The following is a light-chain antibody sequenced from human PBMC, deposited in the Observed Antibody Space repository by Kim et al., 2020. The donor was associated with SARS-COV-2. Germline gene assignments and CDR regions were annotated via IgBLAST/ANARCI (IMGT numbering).Light chain of an antibody. V-gene: IGKV1-16*01. CDR2: GAS. CDR3: QQYKSYPIT. CDR1: QDINIY. J-gene: IGKJ5*01. Sequence: ASVGDRVTITWRASQDINIYLAWIQQKPGNAPKSLIVGASSLKSGVPSRFSGSGSGTDFTLTISSLQAEDFATYYCQQYKSYPITFGQGTRLEIK.